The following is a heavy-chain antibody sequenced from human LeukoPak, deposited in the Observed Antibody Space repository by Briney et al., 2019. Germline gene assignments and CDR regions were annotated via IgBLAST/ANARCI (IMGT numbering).Heavy chain of an antibody. CDR2: ISGSGGST. CDR1: GFTFSSYA. V-gene: IGHV3-23*01. J-gene: IGHJ3*02. CDR3: AKEGALGYCSSTSCEDAFDT. Sequence: GGSLRLSCAASGFTFSSYAMSWVRQAPGKGLEWVSAISGSGGSTYYADSVKGRSTISRDNSKNTLYLQMNSLRAEDTAVYYCAKEGALGYCSSTSCEDAFDTWGQGTMVTVSS. D-gene: IGHD2-2*01.